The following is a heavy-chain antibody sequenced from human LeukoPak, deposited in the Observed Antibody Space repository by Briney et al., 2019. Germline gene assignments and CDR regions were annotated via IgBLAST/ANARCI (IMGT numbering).Heavy chain of an antibody. CDR3: ARGGRIAAAED. D-gene: IGHD6-13*01. Sequence: SETLSLTCTVSGGSISSSSYYWGWIRQPPGKGLEWIGSIYYSGSTYYNPSLKSRVTISVDTSKNQFSLKLSSVTAADTAVYYCARGGRIAAAEDWGQGTLVTVSS. CDR2: IYYSGST. J-gene: IGHJ4*02. V-gene: IGHV4-39*07. CDR1: GGSISSSSYY.